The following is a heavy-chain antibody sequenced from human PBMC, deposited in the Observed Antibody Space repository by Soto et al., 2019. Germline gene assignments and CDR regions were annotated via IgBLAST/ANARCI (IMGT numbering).Heavy chain of an antibody. CDR2: IDNSGTIK. CDR1: VFTFSDYY. CDR3: ARIEGDCSGGSCYSGGFDY. V-gene: IGHV3-11*01. Sequence: PRGPLRLSCAASVFTFSDYYMTWIRQAPGKGLEWVSYIDNSGTIKYYADSVKGRFTISRDNTKNSLSLQMNSLGAEDTAIYYCARIEGDCSGGSCYSGGFDYWGQGALVTVSS. D-gene: IGHD2-15*01. J-gene: IGHJ4*02.